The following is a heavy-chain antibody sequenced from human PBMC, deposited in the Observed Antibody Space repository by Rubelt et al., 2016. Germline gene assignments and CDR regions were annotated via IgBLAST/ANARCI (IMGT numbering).Heavy chain of an antibody. CDR3: ARVFDISGYYVNFEY. V-gene: IGHV4-38-2*02. CDR1: GYSISSGYY. J-gene: IGHJ4*02. CDR2: IYHSGST. Sequence: QVQLQESGPGLVKPSETLSLTCSVSGYSISSGYYWGWIRQPPGKGLEWIGNIYHSGSTYYNPSLKSRATISVDTSRNTLALKLRSGTAADTAVYYCARVFDISGYYVNFEYWGQGTLVTVSS. D-gene: IGHD3-22*01.